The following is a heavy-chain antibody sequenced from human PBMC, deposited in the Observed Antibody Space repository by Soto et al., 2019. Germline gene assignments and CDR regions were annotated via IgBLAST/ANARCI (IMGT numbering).Heavy chain of an antibody. CDR3: ARGKGTVTQDYYYMDV. CDR2: INPNSGGT. Sequence: ASVKVSCKASGYTFTGYYMHWVRQAPGQGLEWMGWINPNSGGTNYAQKFQGWVTMTRDTSISTAYMELSRLRSDDTAVYYCARGKGTVTQDYYYMDVWGKGTTVTVSS. CDR1: GYTFTGYY. J-gene: IGHJ6*03. V-gene: IGHV1-2*04. D-gene: IGHD4-17*01.